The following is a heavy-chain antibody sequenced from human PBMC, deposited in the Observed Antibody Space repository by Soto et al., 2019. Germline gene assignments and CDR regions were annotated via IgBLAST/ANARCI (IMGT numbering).Heavy chain of an antibody. CDR1: GFTFSSYA. V-gene: IGHV3-23*01. CDR3: AKDRHIAAAGTNYYYYGMDV. J-gene: IGHJ6*02. CDR2: ISGSGGST. D-gene: IGHD6-13*01. Sequence: GGSLRLSCAASGFTFSSYAMSWVRQAPGKGLEWVSAISGSGGSTYYADSVKGRFTISRDNSKNTLYLQMNSLRAEDTAVYYCAKDRHIAAAGTNYYYYGMDVWGQGTTVTVSS.